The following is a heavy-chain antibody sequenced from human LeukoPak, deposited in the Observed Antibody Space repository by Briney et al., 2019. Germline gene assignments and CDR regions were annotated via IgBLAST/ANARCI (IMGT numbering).Heavy chain of an antibody. V-gene: IGHV3-30*18. CDR1: GFTFSSYG. CDR3: AKKDNYYDSSGYPDAFDI. Sequence: GGSLRLSCAASGFTFSSYGMHWVRQAPGKGLEWVAVISYDGSNKYYADSVKGRFTISRDSSKNTLYLQMNSLRAEDTAVYYCAKKDNYYDSSGYPDAFDIWGQGTMVTVSS. D-gene: IGHD3-22*01. CDR2: ISYDGSNK. J-gene: IGHJ3*02.